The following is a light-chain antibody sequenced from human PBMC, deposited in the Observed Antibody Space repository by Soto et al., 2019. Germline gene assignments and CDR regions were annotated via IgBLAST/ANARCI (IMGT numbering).Light chain of an antibody. CDR1: SSDVGGYNY. CDR2: EVS. V-gene: IGLV2-14*01. CDR3: SSYSRSSIPV. Sequence: QSALTQPASVSGSPGQSITISCTGTSSDVGGYNYVSWYQQYPGKAPKLMIFEVSNRPSGVSNRFSGSKTGNTASLTISGLQAEDEADYYCSSYSRSSIPVFGEGTKLTVL. J-gene: IGLJ2*01.